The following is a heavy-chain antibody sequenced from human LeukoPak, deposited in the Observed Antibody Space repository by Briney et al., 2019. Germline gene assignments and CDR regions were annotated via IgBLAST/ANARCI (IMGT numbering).Heavy chain of an antibody. CDR1: GFTFSNYG. CDR3: AKEKVVVVPAAILDY. J-gene: IGHJ4*02. D-gene: IGHD2-2*01. CDR2: ISYDGSYK. V-gene: IGHV3-30*18. Sequence: TGRSLRLSCAPSGFTFSNYGMHWVRQAPGKGLEWVTVISYDGSYKYYADSVKGRFTISRDNSKNTLYLQMNSLRAEDTAVYYCAKEKVVVVPAAILDYWGQGTLVTVSS.